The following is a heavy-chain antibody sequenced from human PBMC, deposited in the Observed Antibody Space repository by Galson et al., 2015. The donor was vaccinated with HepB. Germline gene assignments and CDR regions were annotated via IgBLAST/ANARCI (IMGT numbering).Heavy chain of an antibody. CDR3: AKDLAPVTRPFDY. J-gene: IGHJ4*02. CDR1: GFTFGTSA. Sequence: SLRLSCAASGFTFGTSAMNWVRQAPGKGLDWVAVISAGGASTYYADSAKGRFTISRDNSRNTLYLDMNSLRAEDTGVYYCAKDLAPVTRPFDYWGQGTLVTVSS. V-gene: IGHV3-23*01. CDR2: ISAGGAST. D-gene: IGHD4-17*01.